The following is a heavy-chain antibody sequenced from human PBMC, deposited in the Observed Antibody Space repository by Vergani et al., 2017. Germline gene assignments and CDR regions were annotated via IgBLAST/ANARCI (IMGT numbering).Heavy chain of an antibody. D-gene: IGHD6-19*01. Sequence: QVQLVESGGGEVQPGRSLRLSCSAAGFPFSDYGVHWVRQAPGKGLEWVSVISYDGNKKNYADSVKGRFTISRDNSKNTLYLEMNALRAEDTAVYYCARGAARPSYSSGWYYFDYWGQGTLVTVSS. CDR2: ISYDGNKK. V-gene: IGHV3-30*03. J-gene: IGHJ4*02. CDR1: GFPFSDYG. CDR3: ARGAARPSYSSGWYYFDY.